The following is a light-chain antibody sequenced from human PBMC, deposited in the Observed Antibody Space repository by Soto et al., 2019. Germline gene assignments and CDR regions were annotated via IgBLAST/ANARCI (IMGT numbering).Light chain of an antibody. CDR3: QKHSNWPQIT. J-gene: IGKJ5*01. CDR1: RSVKTF. Sequence: DIVLTQSPATLSSSPGQRDTLSGRSSRSVKTFLVWYQQRPGQAPRLLLHDAYPRAAGIPDRFSGSGFGTDFTLTISRLQPEDAAVYYCQKHSNWPQITLGQGTRLELK. V-gene: IGKV3-11*01. CDR2: DAY.